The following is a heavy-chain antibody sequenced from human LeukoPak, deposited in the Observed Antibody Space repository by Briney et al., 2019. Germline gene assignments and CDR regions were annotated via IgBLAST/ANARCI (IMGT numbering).Heavy chain of an antibody. CDR2: ITTRGDT. CDR1: GFPFSSYD. Sequence: GGSLRLSCAASGFPFSSYDMHWVRQATGKGLEWVSAITTRGDTYYSGSVKGRFTISRENAKNSLYLQMNSLRAGDTAVYYCARGLYSSGWYVPELDYWGQGTLVAVSS. V-gene: IGHV3-13*04. CDR3: ARGLYSSGWYVPELDY. D-gene: IGHD6-19*01. J-gene: IGHJ4*02.